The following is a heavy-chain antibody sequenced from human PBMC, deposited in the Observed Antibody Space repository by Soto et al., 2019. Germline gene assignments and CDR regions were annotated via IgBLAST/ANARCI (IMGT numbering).Heavy chain of an antibody. CDR1: GFTFSSYS. CDR2: ISSSSSYI. D-gene: IGHD3-10*01. CDR3: GGLGEFESYYYYYGMDV. Sequence: EVQLVESGGGLVKPGGSLRLSCAASGFTFSSYSMNWVRQAPGKGLEWVSSISSSSSYIYYADSVKGRFTFFRDNDKNSLYLQMNSVRAEDTAVYYCGGLGEFESYYYYYGMDVWGQGTTVTVSS. V-gene: IGHV3-21*01. J-gene: IGHJ6*02.